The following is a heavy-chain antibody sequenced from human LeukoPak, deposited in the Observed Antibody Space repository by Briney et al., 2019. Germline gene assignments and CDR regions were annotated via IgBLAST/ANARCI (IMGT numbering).Heavy chain of an antibody. J-gene: IGHJ6*02. D-gene: IGHD4-11*01. Sequence: GGSLRLSCAASGFTFSSYAMHWVRQAPGKGLGWVAVISYDGSNKYYADSVKGRFTISRDNSKNTLYLQMNSLRAEDTAVYYCARAPKQYRYYYGMDVWGQGTTVTVSS. CDR2: ISYDGSNK. CDR3: ARAPKQYRYYYGMDV. CDR1: GFTFSSYA. V-gene: IGHV3-30*04.